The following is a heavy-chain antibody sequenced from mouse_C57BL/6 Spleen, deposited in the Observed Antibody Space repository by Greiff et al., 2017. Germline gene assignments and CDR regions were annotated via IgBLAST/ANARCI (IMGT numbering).Heavy chain of an antibody. J-gene: IGHJ3*01. CDR2: ISYDGSN. CDR3: AREGYSNYTWFAY. D-gene: IGHD2-5*01. Sequence: ESGPGLVKPSQSLSLTCSVTGYSITSGYYWNWIRQFPGNKLEWMGYISYDGSNNYNPSLKNRISITRDTSKNQFFLKLNSVTTEDTATYYCAREGYSNYTWFAYWGQGTLVTVSA. V-gene: IGHV3-6*01. CDR1: GYSITSGYY.